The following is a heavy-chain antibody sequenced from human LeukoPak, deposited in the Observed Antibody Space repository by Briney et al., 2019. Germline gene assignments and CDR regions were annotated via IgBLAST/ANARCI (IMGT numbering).Heavy chain of an antibody. CDR2: IIPILGIA. CDR1: GGTFSSYA. J-gene: IGHJ6*02. Sequence: SVKVSCKASGGTFSSYAISWVRQAPGQGLEWMGRIIPILGIANYAQKFQGRVTITADKSTSTAYMELSSLRSEDTAVYYCARGAFYDILTGYQTYYYGMDVWGQGTMVTVSS. V-gene: IGHV1-69*04. CDR3: ARGAFYDILTGYQTYYYGMDV. D-gene: IGHD3-9*01.